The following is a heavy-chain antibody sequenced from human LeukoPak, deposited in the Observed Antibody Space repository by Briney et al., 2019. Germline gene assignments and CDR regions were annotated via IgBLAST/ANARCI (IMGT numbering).Heavy chain of an antibody. V-gene: IGHV3-23*01. D-gene: IGHD3-10*01. CDR3: AKDGYYGSGSSHFDY. CDR1: GFTFSSYG. J-gene: IGHJ4*02. Sequence: GGSLRLSCAASGFTFSSYGMNWVRQAPGKGLEWVSAISGSGGSTYYADSVKGRFTISRDNSKNTLYLQMNSLRAEDTAVYYCAKDGYYGSGSSHFDYWGQGTLVTVSS. CDR2: ISGSGGST.